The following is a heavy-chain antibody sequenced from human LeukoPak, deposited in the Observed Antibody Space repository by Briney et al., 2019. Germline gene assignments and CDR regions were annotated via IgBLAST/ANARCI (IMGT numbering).Heavy chain of an antibody. CDR1: GGSISSGGYS. CDR3: ARTITIFGGDWFDP. V-gene: IGHV4-30-2*01. D-gene: IGHD3-3*01. J-gene: IGHJ5*02. Sequence: PSQTLSLTCAVSGGSISSGGYSWSWIRQPPGTGLEWIGYIYHSGSTYYNPSLKSRVTISVDRSKTQFSLKLSSVTAADTAVYYCARTITIFGGDWFDPWGQGTLVTVSS. CDR2: IYHSGST.